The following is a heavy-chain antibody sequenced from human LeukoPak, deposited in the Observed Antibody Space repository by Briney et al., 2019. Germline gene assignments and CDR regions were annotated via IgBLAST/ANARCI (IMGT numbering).Heavy chain of an antibody. D-gene: IGHD3-10*01. V-gene: IGHV3-21*01. J-gene: IGHJ6*02. CDR2: ISSSSSYM. CDR1: GFTFSSYS. CDR3: ARDNTTGWYGSGGYVYYGMDV. Sequence: GGSLRLSCAASGFTFSSYSMNWVRQAPGKGLEWVSSISSSSSYMYYADSVKGRFTISRDNAKNSLYLQMNSLRAEDTAVYYCARDNTTGWYGSGGYVYYGMDVWGQGTTVTVSS.